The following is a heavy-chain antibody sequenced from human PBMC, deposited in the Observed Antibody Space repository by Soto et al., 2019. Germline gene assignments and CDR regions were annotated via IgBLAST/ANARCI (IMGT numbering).Heavy chain of an antibody. CDR1: GGTFSSYA. CDR2: INPNSGGT. V-gene: IGHV1-2*02. CDR3: ARPITFSGSYYL. D-gene: IGHD1-26*01. Sequence: QVQLVQSGAEVKKPGSSVKVSCKASGGTFSSYAISWVRQAPGQGLEWMGGINPNSGGTNYAQKFQGRVTMTRDTSISTAYMELSRLRSDDTAVYYCARPITFSGSYYLWGQGTLVTVSS. J-gene: IGHJ4*02.